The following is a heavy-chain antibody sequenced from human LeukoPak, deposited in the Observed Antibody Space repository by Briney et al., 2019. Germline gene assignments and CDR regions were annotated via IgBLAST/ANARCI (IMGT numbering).Heavy chain of an antibody. V-gene: IGHV3-48*01. J-gene: IGHJ4*02. Sequence: GGSLRLSCSASGFTFSDYPMNWVRQAPGKGRGWLSYVSSTSNNIYYTDSVKGRFTISKDNAKNSLFLQMNSLRAEDTAVYYCARDDSSGWYSLDWGQGTLVTVSS. CDR3: ARDDSSGWYSLD. CDR2: VSSTSNNI. CDR1: GFTFSDYP. D-gene: IGHD6-19*01.